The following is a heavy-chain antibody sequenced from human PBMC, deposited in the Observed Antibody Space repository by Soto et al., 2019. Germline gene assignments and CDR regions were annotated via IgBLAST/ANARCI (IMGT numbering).Heavy chain of an antibody. CDR1: GGTFDHAA. CDR2: INPMLNST. Sequence: QVQLVQSGAEVKKPGSSVKVSCEAPGGTFDHAAITWVRQAPGQGLEWVGGINPMLNSTHYAQKFQGRVTITADAVTSTACMELRGLTSDDTAGYYCARQIFAADYWGQGTLLVVSS. D-gene: IGHD6-25*01. J-gene: IGHJ4*02. V-gene: IGHV1-69*01. CDR3: ARQIFAADY.